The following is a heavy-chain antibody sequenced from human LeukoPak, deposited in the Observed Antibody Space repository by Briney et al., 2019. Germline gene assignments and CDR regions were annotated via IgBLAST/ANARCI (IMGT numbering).Heavy chain of an antibody. CDR2: ISGSGGST. Sequence: PGGSLRLSCAASGFTFSSYAMSWVRQAPGKGLEWVSAISGSGGSTYYADSVKGRFTISRDNSKNTLYLQMNSLRAEDTAVYYCAKASLGQLARYNWFDPWGQGTLVTVSS. V-gene: IGHV3-23*01. J-gene: IGHJ5*02. CDR3: AKASLGQLARYNWFDP. D-gene: IGHD6-13*01. CDR1: GFTFSSYA.